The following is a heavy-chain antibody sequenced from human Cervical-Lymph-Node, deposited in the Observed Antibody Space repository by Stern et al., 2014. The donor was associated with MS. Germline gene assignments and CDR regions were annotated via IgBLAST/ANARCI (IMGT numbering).Heavy chain of an antibody. CDR2: IWYDGNIE. CDR1: GFTFNNYG. CDR3: ARNKYYYYAMDV. V-gene: IGHV3-33*01. J-gene: IGHJ6*02. D-gene: IGHD1/OR15-1a*01. Sequence: QMQLVQSGGGVVQPGRSLRLSCAASGFTFNNYGMHWVRQAPGKGLEWVAVIWYDGNIEYYADSVKGRFTISRDNSKNTLYLQMNRLRAEDTAVYYCARNKYYYYAMDVWGPGTTVTVSS.